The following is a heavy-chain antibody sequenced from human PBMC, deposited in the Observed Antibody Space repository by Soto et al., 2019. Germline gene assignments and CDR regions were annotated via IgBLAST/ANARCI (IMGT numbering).Heavy chain of an antibody. D-gene: IGHD3-10*01. V-gene: IGHV1-69*01. CDR2: IIPIFGTA. CDR3: ARRNRRCELGYYYGMDV. Sequence: QVQLVQSGAEVKKPGSSVKVSCKASGGTFSSYAISWVRQAPGQGLEWMGGIIPIFGTANYAQKFQGRVTITADESTSTGYMELSSLRSEDTAVYYCARRNRRCELGYYYGMDVWGQGTTVTVSS. CDR1: GGTFSSYA. J-gene: IGHJ6*02.